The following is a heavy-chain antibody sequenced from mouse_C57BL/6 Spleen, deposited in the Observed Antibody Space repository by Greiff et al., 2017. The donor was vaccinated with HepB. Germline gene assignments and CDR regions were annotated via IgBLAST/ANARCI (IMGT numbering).Heavy chain of an antibody. V-gene: IGHV1-64*01. CDR2: IHPNSGST. J-gene: IGHJ3*01. D-gene: IGHD1-1*01. CDR1: GYTFTSYW. Sequence: QVQLKQSGAELVKPGASVKLSCKASGYTFTSYWMHWVKQRPGQGLEWIGMIHPNSGSTNYNEKFKSKATLTVDKSSSTAYMQLSSLTSEDSAVYYCARSGITTVVAPFAYWGQGTLVTVSA. CDR3: ARSGITTVVAPFAY.